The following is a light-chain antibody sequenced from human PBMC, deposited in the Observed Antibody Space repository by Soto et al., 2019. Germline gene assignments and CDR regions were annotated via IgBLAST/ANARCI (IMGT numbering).Light chain of an antibody. V-gene: IGKV1-39*01. J-gene: IGKJ4*01. Sequence: DILMSPSHSSLSSSVGDRGAITCRASQSVDTYLNWYQQRPGKAPKLLIYAASSLQSGVPSRFSGSGSGTDFTLTISSLQPEDFATYYCQQSYRSPLTFGGGTKVDIK. CDR1: QSVDTY. CDR3: QQSYRSPLT. CDR2: AAS.